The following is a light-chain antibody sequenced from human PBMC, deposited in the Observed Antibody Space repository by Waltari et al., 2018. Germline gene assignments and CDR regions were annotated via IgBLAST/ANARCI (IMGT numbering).Light chain of an antibody. CDR1: QRVANNF. CDR2: DAS. J-gene: IGKJ2*01. V-gene: IGKV3-20*01. Sequence: EIVLTQSPGTLSLSPGERATLSCRASQRVANNFLTWYQQKPGQAPRLLIYDASNRASGIPDRFSGSGSGTDFTLTISRLEPEDVAVYYCQQYGDSPLYTFGQGTKLEI. CDR3: QQYGDSPLYT.